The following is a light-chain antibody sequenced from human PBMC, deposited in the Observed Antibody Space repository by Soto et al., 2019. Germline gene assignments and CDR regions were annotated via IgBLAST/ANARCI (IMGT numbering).Light chain of an antibody. Sequence: QAVVTQPPSASGTPGQRVTISCSGSTSNIGTNSINWYQHLPGTAPKLLIYTNNQRPSRVPDRFSGSKSGTSASLAISGLQSEDEADYYCASWDDSLNSPVFGGGTKLTVL. CDR3: ASWDDSLNSPV. CDR2: TNN. V-gene: IGLV1-44*01. CDR1: TSNIGTNS. J-gene: IGLJ3*02.